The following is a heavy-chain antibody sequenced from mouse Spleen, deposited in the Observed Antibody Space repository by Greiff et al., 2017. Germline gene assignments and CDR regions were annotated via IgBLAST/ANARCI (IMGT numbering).Heavy chain of an antibody. D-gene: IGHD3-2*01. CDR1: GYTFTDYE. V-gene: IGHV1-15*01. CDR2: IDPETGGT. CDR3: TRGTARATDAY. Sequence: QVHVKQSGAELVRPGASVTLSCKASGYTFTDYEMHWVKQTPVHGLEWIGAIDPETGGTAYNQKFKGKAILTADKSSSTAYMELRSLTSEDSAVYYCTRGTARATDAYWGQGTLVTVSA. J-gene: IGHJ3*01.